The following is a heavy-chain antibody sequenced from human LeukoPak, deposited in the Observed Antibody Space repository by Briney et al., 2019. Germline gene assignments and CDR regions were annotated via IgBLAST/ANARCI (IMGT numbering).Heavy chain of an antibody. CDR3: ARVSDSTPDEGS. Sequence: GGSLRLSCAASGFTFSSYIMNWVRQAPGKGLEWVLSISPSGSHKYYADSVKGRFTISRDNAKNSVSLQMNSLRAEDTAVYYCARVSDSTPDEGSWGQGTLVTVSS. CDR2: ISPSGSHK. CDR1: GFTFSSYI. V-gene: IGHV3-21*01. D-gene: IGHD3-22*01. J-gene: IGHJ5*01.